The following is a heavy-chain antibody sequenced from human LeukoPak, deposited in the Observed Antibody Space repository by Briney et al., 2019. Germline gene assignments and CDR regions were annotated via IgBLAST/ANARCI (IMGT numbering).Heavy chain of an antibody. CDR3: AGKGFWCSSTSCYNWFDP. V-gene: IGHV3-21*01. CDR1: GLTFSSYS. CDR2: ISSSSSYI. D-gene: IGHD2-2*01. Sequence: GGSLRLSCAASGLTFSSYSMNWVRQAPGKGLEWVSSISSSSSYIYYADSVKGRFTISRDNAKNSLYLQMNSLRAEDTAVYYCAGKGFWCSSTSCYNWFDPWGQGTLVTVSS. J-gene: IGHJ5*02.